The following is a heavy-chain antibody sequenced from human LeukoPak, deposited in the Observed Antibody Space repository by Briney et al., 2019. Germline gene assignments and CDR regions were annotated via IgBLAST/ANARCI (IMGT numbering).Heavy chain of an antibody. J-gene: IGHJ5*02. Sequence: GGSLRLSCAAFGFTFSSYWMIWVRQAPGKGLEWVANIKQHGSEKYYVDSVKGRFTISRDNAKNSLYLQMNSLRAEDTAVYYCARVRFLEWSSLYNWFDPWGQGTLVTVSS. D-gene: IGHD3-3*01. CDR3: ARVRFLEWSSLYNWFDP. CDR1: GFTFSSYW. V-gene: IGHV3-7*04. CDR2: IKQHGSEK.